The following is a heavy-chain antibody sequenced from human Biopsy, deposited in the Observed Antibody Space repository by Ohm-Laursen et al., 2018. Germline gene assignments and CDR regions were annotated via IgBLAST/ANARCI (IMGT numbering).Heavy chain of an antibody. Sequence: GSLRLSCAASGFTFSDHYMEWVRQAPGRGLEWVSYISGGGTIYYGDSMKGRVTISRDNAKNSLYLQMHSLRAEDTAVYYCARDTRWSPYSMDVWGQGTTVTVSS. V-gene: IGHV3-69-1*01. CDR3: ARDTRWSPYSMDV. J-gene: IGHJ6*02. CDR2: ISGGGTI. CDR1: GFTFSDHY. D-gene: IGHD4-23*01.